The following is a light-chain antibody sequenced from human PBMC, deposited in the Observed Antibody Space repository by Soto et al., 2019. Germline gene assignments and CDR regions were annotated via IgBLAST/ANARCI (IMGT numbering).Light chain of an antibody. CDR1: QGISSW. V-gene: IGKV1-12*01. Sequence: DIQMTQSPSSVSASVGDRVTITCRASQGISSWLAWYQQKPGRAPNLLIYDASSLQSGVPLRFSGSGSGTDFTLSISSLQPEDVATYYCQQLYTFPLTFGQGTRLEIK. J-gene: IGKJ5*01. CDR3: QQLYTFPLT. CDR2: DAS.